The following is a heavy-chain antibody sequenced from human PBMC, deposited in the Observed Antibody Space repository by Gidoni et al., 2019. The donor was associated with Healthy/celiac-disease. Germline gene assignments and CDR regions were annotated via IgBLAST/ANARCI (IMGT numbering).Heavy chain of an antibody. D-gene: IGHD1-26*01. CDR2: INPSGGST. J-gene: IGHJ4*02. V-gene: IGHV1-46*01. Sequence: QVQLVQSGAEVKKPGASVTVSCKAYGYTFTSYYMHWVRQAPGQGLEWMGIINPSGGSTSYAQKFQGRVTMTRETSTSTVYMELSSLRSEDTAVYYCARVRGSYGYFDYWGQGTLVTVSS. CDR3: ARVRGSYGYFDY. CDR1: GYTFTSYY.